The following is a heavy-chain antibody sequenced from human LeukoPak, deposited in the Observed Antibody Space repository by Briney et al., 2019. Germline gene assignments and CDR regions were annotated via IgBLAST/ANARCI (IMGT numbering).Heavy chain of an antibody. CDR2: IIPLFGTA. J-gene: IGHJ4*02. V-gene: IGHV1-69*06. CDR3: VIRYYYDSNIDY. D-gene: IGHD3-22*01. Sequence: GASVKVSCKASGGTFSSYFITWVRQAPGQGLEWMGGIIPLFGTANYAQKFQGRVTITADKSTSTAFMELSSLIPEDTAVYYCVIRYYYDSNIDYWGQGTLVAVSS. CDR1: GGTFSSYF.